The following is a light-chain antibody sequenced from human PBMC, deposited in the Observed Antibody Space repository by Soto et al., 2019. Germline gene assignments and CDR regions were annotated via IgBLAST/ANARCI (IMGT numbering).Light chain of an antibody. CDR1: QGISNY. CDR2: DAS. J-gene: IGKJ4*01. Sequence: DIQMTQSPSSLSASVGDRVTITCRASQGISNYLAWYQQIPGKAPKLLIYDASTLQSGVPSRLSGRGSGTDFTLIISSLQPEDVATYYCQKYNSAPLTFGGGTKVDIK. CDR3: QKYNSAPLT. V-gene: IGKV1-27*01.